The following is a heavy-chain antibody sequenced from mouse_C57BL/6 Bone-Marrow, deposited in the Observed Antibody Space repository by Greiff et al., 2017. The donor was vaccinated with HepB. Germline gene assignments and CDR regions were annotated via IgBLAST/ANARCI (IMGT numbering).Heavy chain of an antibody. V-gene: IGHV1-78*01. J-gene: IGHJ3*01. CDR3: ARRQLRLRAWFAY. D-gene: IGHD3-2*02. CDR1: GYTFTDHT. Sequence: VKLQQSDAELVKPGASVKISCKVSGYTFTDHTIHWMKQRPEQGLEWIGYIYPRDGSTKYNEKFKGKATLTADKSSSTAYMQLNSLTSEDSAVYFCARRQLRLRAWFAYWGQGTLVTVSA. CDR2: IYPRDGST.